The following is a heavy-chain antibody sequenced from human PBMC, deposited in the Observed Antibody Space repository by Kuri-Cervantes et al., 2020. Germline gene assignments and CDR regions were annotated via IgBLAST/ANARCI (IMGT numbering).Heavy chain of an antibody. Sequence: GGSLRLSCAASGFTFSSYGMHWVRQAPGKGLEWVAVISYDGSNKYYADSVKGRFTISRDNSKNSLYLQMNSLRAEDTALYYCAKDIGTEYSSGGTYGMDVWGQGTTVTVSS. CDR2: ISYDGSNK. CDR3: AKDIGTEYSSGGTYGMDV. V-gene: IGHV3-30*18. J-gene: IGHJ6*02. CDR1: GFTFSSYG. D-gene: IGHD6-19*01.